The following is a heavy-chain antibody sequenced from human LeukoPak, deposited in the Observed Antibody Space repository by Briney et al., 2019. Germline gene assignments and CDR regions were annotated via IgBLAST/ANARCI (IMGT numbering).Heavy chain of an antibody. Sequence: ASVKVSCKASGYSFTRFGISWVRQAPGQGLQWMEWISGYNDNPHYVQNFQDRVTMTTDTSSSTAYLELRSLRSDDTAVYYCARVGRDCRDTSCTWSDWLDPWGQGTLVTVSS. D-gene: IGHD2-2*01. CDR2: ISGYNDNP. CDR1: GYSFTRFG. CDR3: ARVGRDCRDTSCTWSDWLDP. V-gene: IGHV1-18*01. J-gene: IGHJ5*02.